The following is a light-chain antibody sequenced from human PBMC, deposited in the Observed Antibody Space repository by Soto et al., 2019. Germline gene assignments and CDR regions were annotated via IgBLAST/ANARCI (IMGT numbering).Light chain of an antibody. V-gene: IGLV2-8*01. CDR1: SSDIGGYNY. CDR3: TSYAGGNNV. CDR2: EVN. Sequence: QSALTQPPSASGSPGQSVTISCTGTSSDIGGYNYVSWYQQHPGKVPKLMIYEVNKRPSGVPDRFSGSKSGNTASLTVSGLQADDGADYYCTSYAGGNNVFGTGTKLTVL. J-gene: IGLJ1*01.